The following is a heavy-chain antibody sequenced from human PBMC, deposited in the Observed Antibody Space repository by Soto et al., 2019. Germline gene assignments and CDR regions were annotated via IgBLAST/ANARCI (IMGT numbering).Heavy chain of an antibody. CDR1: GGSISSGDYY. CDR2: IYYSGST. J-gene: IGHJ6*02. CDR3: ASISVRNYYYGMDV. D-gene: IGHD3-10*01. V-gene: IGHV4-30-4*01. Sequence: SETLSLTCTVSGGSISSGDYYWSWIRQPPGKGLEWIGYIYYSGSTYYNPSLKSRVTISVDTSKNQFSLKLSSVTAADTAVYYCASISVRNYYYGMDVWGQGTTVTVSS.